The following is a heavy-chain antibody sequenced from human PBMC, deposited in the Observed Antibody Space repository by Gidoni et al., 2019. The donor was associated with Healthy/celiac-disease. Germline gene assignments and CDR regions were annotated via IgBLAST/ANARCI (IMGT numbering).Heavy chain of an antibody. CDR3: AKGTITIMYGVDV. CDR2: ISNSGSNT. J-gene: IGHJ6*02. V-gene: IGHV3-23*01. Sequence: EVQLLESGGGLVQPGGSLRLSCAASGFTFSSYDMSWVRQAPGKGLEWVSGISNSGSNTYYADSVKGRFTISRDNSKNTLYLQMNSLRAEDTAVYYCAKGTITIMYGVDVWGQGTTVTVSS. D-gene: IGHD3-3*01. CDR1: GFTFSSYD.